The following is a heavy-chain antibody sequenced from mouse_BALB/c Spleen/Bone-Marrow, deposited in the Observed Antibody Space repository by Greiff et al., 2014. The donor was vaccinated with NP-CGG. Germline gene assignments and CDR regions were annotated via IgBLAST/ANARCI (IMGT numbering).Heavy chain of an antibody. J-gene: IGHJ4*01. CDR1: GFTFSDFY. Sequence: EVKLVESGGGLVKPGGSLKLSCAASGFTFSDFYMFWFRQTPEKRLEWVATISNGGTYTYYPDSVKGRFTISRDNAKNNLYLQMGSLKSEDTAMYYCARSGERYGAMDYWGQGTSVTVTS. CDR3: ARSGERYGAMDY. CDR2: ISNGGTYT. V-gene: IGHV5-4*02. D-gene: IGHD1-1*02.